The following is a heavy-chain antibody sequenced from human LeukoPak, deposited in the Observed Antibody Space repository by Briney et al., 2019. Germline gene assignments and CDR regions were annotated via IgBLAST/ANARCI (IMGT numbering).Heavy chain of an antibody. CDR2: IYYSGST. V-gene: IGHV4-59*01. J-gene: IGHJ4*02. D-gene: IGHD5-18*01. CDR1: GGSISSYY. CDR3: ARGGYSYGAIDY. Sequence: SETLSLTCTVSGGSISSYYWTWIRQPPGKGLEWIGHIYYSGSTNYNPSLKSRVTISVDTSKNQFSLKLSSVTAADTVVYYCARGGYSYGAIDYWGQGTLVTVSS.